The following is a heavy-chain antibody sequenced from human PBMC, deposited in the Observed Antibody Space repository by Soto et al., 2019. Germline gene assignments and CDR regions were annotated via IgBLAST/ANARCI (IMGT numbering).Heavy chain of an antibody. CDR1: GFTFSSYA. J-gene: IGHJ4*02. CDR2: ISGSGGRT. Sequence: EVQLLESGGALVQPGGSLRLSCAASGFTFSSYAMSWVRQAPGKGLEWVSLISGSGGRTYYADSVKGRFTISRDNSKNTLYLQMNSLRAEDTAVFYCAKHLSNGSPDYWGQGTLVTVSS. CDR3: AKHLSNGSPDY. D-gene: IGHD2-15*01. V-gene: IGHV3-23*01.